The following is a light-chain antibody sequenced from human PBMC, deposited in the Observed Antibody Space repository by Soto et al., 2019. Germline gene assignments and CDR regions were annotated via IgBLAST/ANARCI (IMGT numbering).Light chain of an antibody. J-gene: IGKJ1*01. V-gene: IGKV3-20*01. CDR3: QQYGSSPRT. CDR2: GAS. Sequence: IVLTHSPGTLSFSPGEIATLSCRASQRISNSYLAWYQQKPGQAPRLLIYGASSRATGIPERFSGSGSVTDFTLTISRLEPGDFAVYSCQQYGSSPRTFGQGTKVDIK. CDR1: QRISNSY.